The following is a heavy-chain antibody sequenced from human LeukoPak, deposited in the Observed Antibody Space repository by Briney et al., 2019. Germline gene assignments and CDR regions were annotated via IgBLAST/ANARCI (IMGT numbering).Heavy chain of an antibody. CDR3: ARENGYALDY. Sequence: GGSLRLSCAASGFTFSSYGMHWVRQAPGKGLEWMAVIRYVGSDKYYADSVKGRFTISRDNSQNTMYLQMNSLRAEDTAVYYCARENGYALDYWGQGTLVSVSS. D-gene: IGHD5-12*01. CDR2: IRYVGSDK. CDR1: GFTFSSYG. V-gene: IGHV3-30*12. J-gene: IGHJ4*02.